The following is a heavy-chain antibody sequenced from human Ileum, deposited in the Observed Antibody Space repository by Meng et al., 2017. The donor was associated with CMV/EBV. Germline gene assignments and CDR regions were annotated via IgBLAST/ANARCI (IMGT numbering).Heavy chain of an antibody. V-gene: IGHV3-74*01. CDR3: ASSGTIVVVPAADYYYGMDV. CDR1: GITFSSYW. Sequence: GESMKISCAAAGITFSSYWMHWVRQAPGKGLVWVSRINSDGSSTSYADSVKGRFTISRDNAKNTLYLQMNSLRAEDTAVYYCASSGTIVVVPAADYYYGMDVWGQGTTVTVSS. J-gene: IGHJ6*02. CDR2: INSDGSST. D-gene: IGHD2-2*01.